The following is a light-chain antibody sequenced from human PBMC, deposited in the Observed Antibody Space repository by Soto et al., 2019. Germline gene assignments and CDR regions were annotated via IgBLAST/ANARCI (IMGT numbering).Light chain of an antibody. J-gene: IGLJ1*01. CDR3: SSYTSSSSYV. Sequence: QSVLTQPASVSGSPGQSITISCTGTSSDVGGYNYVSWYQQHPGKAPKLVIYDVSKRPSGVSNRFSGSKSGNTASLTISELQAEDEADYYCSSYTSSSSYVFGTGTKVTV. V-gene: IGLV2-14*01. CDR1: SSDVGGYNY. CDR2: DVS.